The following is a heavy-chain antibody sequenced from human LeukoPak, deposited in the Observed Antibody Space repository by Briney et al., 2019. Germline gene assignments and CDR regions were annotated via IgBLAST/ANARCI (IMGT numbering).Heavy chain of an antibody. J-gene: IGHJ5*01. CDR3: TRDRQLEWFYL. D-gene: IGHD3-10*01. Sequence: SETLSLTCTVSGYSISSGYYWGRIRQPPGKGLEWIGTIYHSGSTYYNPSLKSRVTISVDASKNQFSLKLRSVTAADTAVYYCTRDRQLEWFYLWGQGTLVTVSS. V-gene: IGHV4-38-2*02. CDR1: GYSISSGYY. CDR2: IYHSGST.